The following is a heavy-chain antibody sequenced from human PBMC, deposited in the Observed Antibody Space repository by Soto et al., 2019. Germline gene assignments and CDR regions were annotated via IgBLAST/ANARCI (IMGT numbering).Heavy chain of an antibody. V-gene: IGHV3-21*01. CDR2: ISSSSYI. CDR1: GFTFSSYS. D-gene: IGHD2-2*01. J-gene: IGHJ6*03. CDR3: ARDSEGDIVVVRYMDV. Sequence: GGSLRLSCAASGFTFSSYSMNWVRQAPGKGLEWVSSISSSSYIYYADSVKGRFTISRDNAKNSLYLQMNSLRAEDTAVYYCARDSEGDIVVVRYMDVWGKGTTVTVSS.